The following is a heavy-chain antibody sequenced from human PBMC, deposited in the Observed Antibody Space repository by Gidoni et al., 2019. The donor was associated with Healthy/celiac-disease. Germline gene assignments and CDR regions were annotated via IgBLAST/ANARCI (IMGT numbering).Heavy chain of an antibody. V-gene: IGHV3-33*01. CDR3: ARWGLYCSGGSCFDKGAFDI. D-gene: IGHD2-15*01. CDR2: IWYDGSNK. Sequence: QVQLVESGGGVVQPGRSLRLSCAASGFTFSSYGLHWVRQAPGKGVEWVAVIWYDGSNKYYADSVKGRFTISRDNSKNTLYLQMNSLRAEDTAVYYCARWGLYCSGGSCFDKGAFDIRGQGTMVTVSS. J-gene: IGHJ3*02. CDR1: GFTFSSYG.